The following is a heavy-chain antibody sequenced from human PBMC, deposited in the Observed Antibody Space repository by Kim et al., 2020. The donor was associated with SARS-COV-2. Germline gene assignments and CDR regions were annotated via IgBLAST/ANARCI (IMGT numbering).Heavy chain of an antibody. V-gene: IGHV1-69*13. CDR2: IIPIFGTA. CDR3: ARGTQRLGGPAAMSVVNWCDT. Sequence: SVKVSCKASGGTFSSYAISWVRQAPGQGLEWMGGIIPIFGTANYAQKFQGRVTITADESTSTAYMELSSLRSEDTAVHYCARGTQRLGGPAAMSVVNWCDTWGQGTLGTGSS. CDR1: GGTFSSYA. J-gene: IGHJ5*02. D-gene: IGHD2-2*01.